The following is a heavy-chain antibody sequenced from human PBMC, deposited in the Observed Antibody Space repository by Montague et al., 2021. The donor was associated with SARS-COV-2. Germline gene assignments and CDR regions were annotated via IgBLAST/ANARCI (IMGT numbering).Heavy chain of an antibody. CDR1: GGSISTYY. CDR2: IFTSGTA. CDR3: ARTPVSGYHGGLDS. V-gene: IGHV4-4*07. J-gene: IGHJ4*02. D-gene: IGHD2-2*01. Sequence: SQTLSLTCTVSGGSISTYYWSWIRQPAGKGLEWIGRIFTSGTASYSPSLKSRVTMAVDTSKNQFSLKVTSVTAADTAVYYCARTPVSGYHGGLDSWGQGALVTVSS.